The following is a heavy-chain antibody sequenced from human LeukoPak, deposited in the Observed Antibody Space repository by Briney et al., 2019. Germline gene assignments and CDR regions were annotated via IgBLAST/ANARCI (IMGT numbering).Heavy chain of an antibody. Sequence: SVKVSCKASGGTFSSYAISWVRQAPGQGLEWMGGIIPIFGTANYAQKFQGRVTITTDESTSTAYMELSSLRSEDTAVYYCARVTTVDIAFDYWGQGTLVTVSS. J-gene: IGHJ4*02. CDR1: GGTFSSYA. CDR3: ARVTTVDIAFDY. D-gene: IGHD5-12*01. V-gene: IGHV1-69*05. CDR2: IIPIFGTA.